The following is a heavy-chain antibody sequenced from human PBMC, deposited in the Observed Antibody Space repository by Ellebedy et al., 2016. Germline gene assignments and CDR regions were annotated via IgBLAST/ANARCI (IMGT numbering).Heavy chain of an antibody. CDR3: ARGYCSGGNCYANWFDP. Sequence: SETLSLTCAVSGGSISSGGYSWSWIRQPPGKGLEWIGYIQHSGSTYYNPSLKSRATISVDRSKNQSSLNLSSVTAADTAVYYCARGYCSGGNCYANWFDPWGQGTLVTVSS. CDR2: IQHSGST. V-gene: IGHV4-30-2*01. D-gene: IGHD2-15*01. J-gene: IGHJ5*02. CDR1: GGSISSGGYS.